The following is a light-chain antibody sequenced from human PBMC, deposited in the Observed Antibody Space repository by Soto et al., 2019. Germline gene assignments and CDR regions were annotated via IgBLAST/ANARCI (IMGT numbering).Light chain of an antibody. J-gene: IGKJ1*01. CDR3: QESFSSLWGT. V-gene: IGKV1-39*01. CDR2: GAS. Sequence: DIQMTQSPSCLSAYSRDRVTLTCRKSQSINTYLNWYQQKPGKAPKLLIYGASSLRSGVPLRFSGSGSGTDFTLTISSLEPEDFATYYCQESFSSLWGTCGQGTKVDIK. CDR1: QSINTY.